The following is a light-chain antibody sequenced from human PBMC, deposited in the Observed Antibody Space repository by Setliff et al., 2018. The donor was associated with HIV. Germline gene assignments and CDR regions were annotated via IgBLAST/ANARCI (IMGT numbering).Light chain of an antibody. V-gene: IGLV2-14*01. J-gene: IGLJ2*01. CDR1: NSDVGGSRY. CDR2: EVS. Sequence: QSVLAQPASVSGFPGQSLSISCTGTNSDVGGSRYVSWYQHYPGKAPKLMIFEVSNRPSGISNRFSGSKSGNTASLTISGLQTEDEADYYCSSYTITNTVIFGGGTKVTVL. CDR3: SSYTITNTVI.